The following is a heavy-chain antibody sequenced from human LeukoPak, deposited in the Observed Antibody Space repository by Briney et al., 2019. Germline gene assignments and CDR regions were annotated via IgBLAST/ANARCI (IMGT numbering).Heavy chain of an antibody. CDR1: GFTFSDYY. Sequence: GGSLRLSCAASGFTFSDYYMSWIRQAPGKGLEWVSYISSSGSYIYYADSVKGRFTISRDNAKNSLYLQMNSLRAEDTAVYYCARDLQGPNWGSENWFHPWGQGTLVTVSS. V-gene: IGHV3-11*04. CDR3: ARDLQGPNWGSENWFHP. J-gene: IGHJ5*02. CDR2: ISSSGSYI. D-gene: IGHD7-27*01.